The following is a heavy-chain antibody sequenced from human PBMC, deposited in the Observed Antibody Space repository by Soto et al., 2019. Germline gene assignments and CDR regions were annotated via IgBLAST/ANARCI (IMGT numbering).Heavy chain of an antibody. J-gene: IGHJ4*02. CDR3: AKGRLVREYYYDSSGYFDY. V-gene: IGHV3-23*01. CDR2: ISGSGGST. CDR1: AFTFTNYA. Sequence: PGGSLRLSCAASAFTFTNYAMHWVRQAPGKGLEWVAVISGSGGSTYYADSVKGRFTISRDNSKNTLYLQMNSLRAEDTAVYYCAKGRLVREYYYDSSGYFDYWGQGTLVTVSS. D-gene: IGHD3-22*01.